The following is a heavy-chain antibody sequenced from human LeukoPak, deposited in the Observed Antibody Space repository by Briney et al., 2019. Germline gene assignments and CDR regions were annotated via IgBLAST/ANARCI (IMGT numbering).Heavy chain of an antibody. CDR1: GGSISNYY. Sequence: PSETLSLTCTVSGGSISNYYWSWIRQPPGKGLEWIGYIYYSGRINYNPSLKSRVTISVDTSKNQFSLKLSSVTAADTAVYYCASTGYSSGWTDYYYYGMDVWGQGTTVTVSS. J-gene: IGHJ6*02. V-gene: IGHV4-59*08. CDR3: ASTGYSSGWTDYYYYGMDV. CDR2: IYYSGRI. D-gene: IGHD6-19*01.